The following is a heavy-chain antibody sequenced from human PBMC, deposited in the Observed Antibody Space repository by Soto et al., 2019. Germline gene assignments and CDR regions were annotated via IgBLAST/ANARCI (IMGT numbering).Heavy chain of an antibody. Sequence: SETLSLTCAVSGGYISSGGYSWSWIRQPPGKGLEWIGYIYYSGSTNYNPSLKSRVTISVDTSKNQFSLKLSSVTAADTAVYYCASAAEYYDILPGYYYYYGMDVWGQGTTVTVSS. CDR1: GGYISSGGYS. CDR2: IYYSGST. J-gene: IGHJ6*02. V-gene: IGHV4-61*08. CDR3: ASAAEYYDILPGYYYYYGMDV. D-gene: IGHD3-9*01.